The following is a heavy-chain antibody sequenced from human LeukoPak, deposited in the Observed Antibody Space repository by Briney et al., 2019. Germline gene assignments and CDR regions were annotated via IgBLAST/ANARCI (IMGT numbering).Heavy chain of an antibody. CDR1: GGSISSSSYY. CDR2: ICYSGST. J-gene: IGHJ4*02. D-gene: IGHD6-19*01. CDR3: ARAVAGNVWYFDY. Sequence: PSETLSLTCTVSGGSISSSSYYWGWIRQPPGKGLEWIGSICYSGSTYYNPSLKSRVTISVDTSKNQFSLKLSSVTAADTAVYYCARAVAGNVWYFDYWGQGTLVTVSS. V-gene: IGHV4-39*07.